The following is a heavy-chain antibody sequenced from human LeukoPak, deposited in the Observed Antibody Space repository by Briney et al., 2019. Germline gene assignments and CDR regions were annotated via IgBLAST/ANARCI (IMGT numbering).Heavy chain of an antibody. D-gene: IGHD3-3*01. V-gene: IGHV1-69*13. Sequence: ASVKVSCKASGGTFSSYAISWVRQAPGQGLEWMGGIIPIFGTANYAQKFQGRVTITADESTSTAYMELSSLRSEDTAVYYCARDVSDFWSGGHLGNWFDPWGQGTLVTVSS. J-gene: IGHJ5*02. CDR1: GGTFSSYA. CDR3: ARDVSDFWSGGHLGNWFDP. CDR2: IIPIFGTA.